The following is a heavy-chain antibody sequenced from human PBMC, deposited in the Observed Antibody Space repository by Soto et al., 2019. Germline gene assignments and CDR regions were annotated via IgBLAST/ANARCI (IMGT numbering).Heavy chain of an antibody. V-gene: IGHV5-10-1*01. CDR3: ASQPRGYSYEAQVDY. CDR2: IDPSDSYT. Sequence: GESLKISCKCSGYSFISYWISLVRQMPGKGLEWMGRIDPSDSYTNYSPSFQGHVTISADKSISTAYLQWSSLKASDTAMYYCASQPRGYSYEAQVDYWGQGTLVPVSS. J-gene: IGHJ4*02. D-gene: IGHD5-18*01. CDR1: GYSFISYW.